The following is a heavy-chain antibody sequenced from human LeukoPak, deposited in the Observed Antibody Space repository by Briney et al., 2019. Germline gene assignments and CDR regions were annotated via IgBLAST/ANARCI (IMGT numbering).Heavy chain of an antibody. V-gene: IGHV1-69*05. CDR2: TIPMFGSA. CDR1: RDTFDSYS. CDR3: ARVGRSRGSLPNSYYYMDV. J-gene: IGHJ6*03. D-gene: IGHD2-15*01. Sequence: SVKVSCKASRDTFDSYSISWLRQAPGQGLEWMGGTIPMFGSANYAQKFQGRVTITTDQTTTTAYMELSSLSSEDTAVYYCARVGRSRGSLPNSYYYMDVWGKGTTATVSS.